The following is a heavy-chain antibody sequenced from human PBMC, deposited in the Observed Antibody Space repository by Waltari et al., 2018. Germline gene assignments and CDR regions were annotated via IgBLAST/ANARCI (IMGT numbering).Heavy chain of an antibody. J-gene: IGHJ4*02. Sequence: EVQLVESGGAWVQPGGSLKLSCAASGLLLSDYAIHWVRQASGKGPEWVGRIRSRFKGDATAYGESVQGRFTISRDDSKNTVYLEMNSLKTDDTAVYYCIRPFEMGIDWGQGTLVTVSS. CDR3: IRPFEMGID. CDR1: GLLLSDYA. V-gene: IGHV3-73*01. D-gene: IGHD7-27*01. CDR2: IRSRFKGDAT.